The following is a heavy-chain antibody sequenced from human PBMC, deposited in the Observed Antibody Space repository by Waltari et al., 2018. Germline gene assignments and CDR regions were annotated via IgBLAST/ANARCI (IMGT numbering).Heavy chain of an antibody. Sequence: QLQLQESGPRLVKPSGTLSLTCAVSGDSMRRTDWWSWVRQSPGKGLQWIGQVQRSGRTNYNPSFASRVSISVDTSTNQFSLRVTSATAADTAVYFCARDRGRGIYLDTWGQGTLVTVSP. J-gene: IGHJ5*02. V-gene: IGHV4-4*02. CDR1: GDSMRRTDW. CDR2: VQRSGRT. CDR3: ARDRGRGIYLDT. D-gene: IGHD2-15*01.